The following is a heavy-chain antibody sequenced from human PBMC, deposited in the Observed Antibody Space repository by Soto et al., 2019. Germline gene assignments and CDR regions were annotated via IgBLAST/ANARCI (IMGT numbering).Heavy chain of an antibody. CDR2: INHSGST. CDR3: ARVVAAAGDAFDI. V-gene: IGHV4-34*01. CDR1: GGSFSGYY. D-gene: IGHD6-13*01. Sequence: SETLSLTCAVYGGSFSGYYWSWIRQPPGKGLEWIGEINHSGSTNYNPSLKSRVTISLDTSKNQFSLKLSSVTAADTAVYYCARVVAAAGDAFDIWGQGTMVTVSS. J-gene: IGHJ3*02.